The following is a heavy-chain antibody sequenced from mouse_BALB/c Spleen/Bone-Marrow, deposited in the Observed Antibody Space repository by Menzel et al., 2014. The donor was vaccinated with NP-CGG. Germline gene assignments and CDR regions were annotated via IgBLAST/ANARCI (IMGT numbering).Heavy chain of an antibody. CDR3: AFFSGSLGDY. Sequence: QVQLKESGAELVMPGASVKMSCKASGYTFTVYWMHWVKQRPGQGLEWIGAIDTSDSYTSYNQKFKGKATLTVDESSSTAYMQLSSLTSEDYTLYYCAFFSGSLGDYWTQSTSLTISS. V-gene: IGHV1-69*01. CDR2: IDTSDSYT. J-gene: IGHJ2*02. CDR1: GYTFTVYW. D-gene: IGHD1-1*02.